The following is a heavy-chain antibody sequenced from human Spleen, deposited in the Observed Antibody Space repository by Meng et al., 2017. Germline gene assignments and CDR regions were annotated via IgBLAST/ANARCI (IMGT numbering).Heavy chain of an antibody. J-gene: IGHJ6*02. V-gene: IGHV3-21*01. CDR3: ARERITIFGVVDYVMDV. CDR1: GFTFSSHS. Sequence: EVQLVESGGGLFKPGESLRLSCAGSGFTFSSHSMNWVRQAPGKGLEWVSSITRSSSYINYADSVKGRFTISRDNAKNSLNLQMNSLRAEDTAVYYCARERITIFGVVDYVMDVWGQGTTVTVSS. CDR2: ITRSSSYI. D-gene: IGHD3-3*01.